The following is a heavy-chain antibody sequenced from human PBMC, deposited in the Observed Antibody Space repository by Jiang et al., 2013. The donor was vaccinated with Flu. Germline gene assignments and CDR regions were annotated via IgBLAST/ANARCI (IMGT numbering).Heavy chain of an antibody. CDR2: IIPILGIA. CDR1: GGTFSSYA. D-gene: IGHD3-10*01. J-gene: IGHJ4*02. Sequence: SGAEVKKPGSSVKVSCKASGGTFSSYAISWVRQAPGQGLEWMGGIIPILGIANYAQKFQGRVTITADKSTSTAYMELSSLRSEDTAVYYCALTRRMVRGVIIGNYFDYWGQGTLVTVSS. V-gene: IGHV1-69*10. CDR3: ALTRRMVRGVIIGNYFDY.